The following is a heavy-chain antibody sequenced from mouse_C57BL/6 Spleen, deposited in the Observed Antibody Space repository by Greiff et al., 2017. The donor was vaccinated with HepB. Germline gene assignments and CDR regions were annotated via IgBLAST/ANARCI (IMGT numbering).Heavy chain of an antibody. Sequence: VQLQQSGPELVKPGASVKISCKASGYTFTDYYMNWVKQSHGKSLEWIGDINPNNGGTSYNQKFKGKATLTVDKSSSTAYMELRSLTSEDSAVYYCARDDGYYFAYWGQGTLVTVSA. CDR3: ARDDGYYFAY. D-gene: IGHD2-3*01. V-gene: IGHV1-26*01. J-gene: IGHJ3*01. CDR1: GYTFTDYY. CDR2: INPNNGGT.